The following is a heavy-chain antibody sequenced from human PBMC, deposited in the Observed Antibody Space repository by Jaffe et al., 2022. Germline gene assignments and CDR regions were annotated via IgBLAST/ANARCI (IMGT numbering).Heavy chain of an antibody. CDR3: AKEAEQWLVRETHFDY. Sequence: EVQLLESGGGLVQPGGSLRLSCAASGFTFSSYAMSWVRQAPGKGLEWVSAISGSGGSTYYADSVKGRFTISRDNSKNTLYLQMNSLRAEDTAVYYCAKEAEQWLVRETHFDYWGQGTLVTVSS. D-gene: IGHD6-19*01. CDR2: ISGSGGST. V-gene: IGHV3-23*01. J-gene: IGHJ4*02. CDR1: GFTFSSYA.